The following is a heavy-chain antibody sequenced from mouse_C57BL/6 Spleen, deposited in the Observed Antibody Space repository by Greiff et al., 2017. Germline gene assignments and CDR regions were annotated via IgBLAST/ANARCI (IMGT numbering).Heavy chain of an antibody. V-gene: IGHV8-12*01. CDR2: IYWDDDK. D-gene: IGHD2-4*01. J-gene: IGHJ1*03. Sequence: QVTLKESGPGILQSSQTLSLTCSFSGFSLSTSGMGVSWIRQPSGKGLEWLAHIYWDDDKRYNPSLKSRLTISKDTSRNQVFLKITSVDTADTATYYCARREERNYDYHYWYFDVWGTGTTVTVSS. CDR3: ARREERNYDYHYWYFDV. CDR1: GFSLSTSGMG.